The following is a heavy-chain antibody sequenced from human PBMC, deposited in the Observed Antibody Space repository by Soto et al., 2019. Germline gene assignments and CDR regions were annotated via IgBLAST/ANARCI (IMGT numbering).Heavy chain of an antibody. V-gene: IGHV1-69*02. D-gene: IGHD4-17*01. J-gene: IGHJ5*02. Sequence: QVQLVQSGAEVKKPGSSVKVSCKASGGSSSNHTTNWVQQAPEQGLEGIGSMLYMLGITNYAQKFRGRVTITADKSTSTAYMELSGLRSDDTAVYYCARHINEGYADSGDGRRNHWGQGTLVTVSS. CDR1: GGSSSNHT. CDR3: ARHINEGYADSGDGRRNH. CDR2: MLYMLGIT.